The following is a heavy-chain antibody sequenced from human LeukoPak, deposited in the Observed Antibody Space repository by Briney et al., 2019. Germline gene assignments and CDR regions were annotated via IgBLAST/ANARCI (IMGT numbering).Heavy chain of an antibody. CDR2: IYYSGST. Sequence: SETLSLTCTVSGGSVSSGSYYWSWIRQPPGKGLEWIGYIYYSGSTNYNPSLKSRVTISVDTSKNQFSLKLSSVTAADTAVYYCARGGKFGCDRSGYRFFDYWGQGTLVTVSS. CDR3: ARGGKFGCDRSGYRFFDY. CDR1: GGSVSSGSYY. J-gene: IGHJ4*02. V-gene: IGHV4-61*01. D-gene: IGHD3-22*01.